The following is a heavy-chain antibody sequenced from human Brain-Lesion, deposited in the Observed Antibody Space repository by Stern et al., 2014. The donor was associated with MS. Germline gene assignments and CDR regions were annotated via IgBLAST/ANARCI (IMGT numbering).Heavy chain of an antibody. V-gene: IGHV1-24*01. Sequence: QVQLVESGAEVKKPGASVKVSCKVSGYTLTELSMHWVRQAPRKGLEWMGGFDPEDGETIYAQKFQGRVTMTEDTSTDTAYMELCSLRSEDTAVYYCATLSPGAGGNYYRHFDYWGQGTLVTVSS. CDR2: FDPEDGET. J-gene: IGHJ4*02. D-gene: IGHD1-26*01. CDR3: ATLSPGAGGNYYRHFDY. CDR1: GYTLTELS.